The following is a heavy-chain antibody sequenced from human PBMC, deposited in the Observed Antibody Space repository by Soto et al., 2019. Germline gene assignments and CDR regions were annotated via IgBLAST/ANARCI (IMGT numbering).Heavy chain of an antibody. CDR1: GFSFSNCG. V-gene: IGHV3-30*18. CDR3: VKGSEVARQELDY. Sequence: QVQLVESGGGVVQPGRSLRLSCAASGFSFSNCGMHWVRQAPGKGLEWVAAISSDGSDKYYSESVKGRLTISRDNSKNTLLLQMNSLRVEDTAVYYCVKGSEVARQELDYWGQGTLVTVSS. D-gene: IGHD2-15*01. CDR2: ISSDGSDK. J-gene: IGHJ4*02.